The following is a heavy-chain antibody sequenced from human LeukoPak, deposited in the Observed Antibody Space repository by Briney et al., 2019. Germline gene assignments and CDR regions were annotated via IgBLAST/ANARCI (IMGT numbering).Heavy chain of an antibody. J-gene: IGHJ4*02. CDR2: IYNSGST. CDR3: ARQGDSSGHYLFDF. V-gene: IGHV4-39*01. CDR1: GGSISTSSYY. D-gene: IGHD3-22*01. Sequence: SETLSLTCTVSGGSISTSSYYWGWIRQPPGKGLEWIGSIYNSGSTYYNPSLKSRVTISVDTSKNQFSLKLSSVIAADTAVYYCARQGDSSGHYLFDFWGQGALVSVSS.